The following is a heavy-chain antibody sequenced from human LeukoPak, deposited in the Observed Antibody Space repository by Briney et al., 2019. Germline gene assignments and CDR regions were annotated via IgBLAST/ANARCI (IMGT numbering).Heavy chain of an antibody. CDR3: AKDRDCSGGSCYSALDY. CDR2: ISGSGGST. V-gene: IGHV3-23*01. Sequence: PGGSLRLSCAASGFTFSSYAMSWVRQAPGKGLEWVSAISGSGGSTYYADSVKGRFTISRDNSKNTLYLQMNSLRAEDTAVYYCAKDRDCSGGSCYSALDYWGQGTLVTVSS. CDR1: GFTFSSYA. D-gene: IGHD2-15*01. J-gene: IGHJ4*02.